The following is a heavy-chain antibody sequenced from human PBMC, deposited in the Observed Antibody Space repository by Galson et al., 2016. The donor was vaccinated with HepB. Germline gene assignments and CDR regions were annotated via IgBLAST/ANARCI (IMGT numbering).Heavy chain of an antibody. CDR3: SGGSYFPIRFDY. V-gene: IGHV3-9*01. D-gene: IGHD1-26*01. CDR1: GFSFNDYA. Sequence: SLRLSCAGSGFSFNDYAMHWVRQVPGKGLQWVSGISWNSGSTDYADSVRGRFTISRDNAKNSLYLQMNSLRAEDTALYYCSGGSYFPIRFDYWGQGILVTVSS. CDR2: ISWNSGST. J-gene: IGHJ4*02.